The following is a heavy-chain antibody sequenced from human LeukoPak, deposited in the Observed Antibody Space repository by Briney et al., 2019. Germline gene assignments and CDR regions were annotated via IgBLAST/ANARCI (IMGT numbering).Heavy chain of an antibody. CDR1: GGSFSGYY. J-gene: IGHJ4*01. D-gene: IGHD2-2*01. CDR3: ARRLNKVVPAAYDY. Sequence: PSETLSLTCAVYGGSFSGYYWSWIRQPPGKGLEWIGEINHSGSTNYNPSLKSRVTISVDTSKNQFSLKLSSVTAADTAVYYCARRLNKVVPAAYDYWGQEPWSPSPQ. CDR2: INHSGST. V-gene: IGHV4-34*01.